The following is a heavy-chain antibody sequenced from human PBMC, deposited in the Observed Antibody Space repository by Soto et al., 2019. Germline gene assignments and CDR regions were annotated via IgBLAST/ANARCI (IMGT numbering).Heavy chain of an antibody. V-gene: IGHV3-15*01. Sequence: PGGSLRLACAASGFTFSDAYMSWALQAPGKGREWVARVKSKGHDGTTDYAAPVKGRFTISRDDSNAMLYLQLNSLKTDDTAVYFCNTDRGITVRRLFPLWGQGTLVTVSS. D-gene: IGHD3-10*01. J-gene: IGHJ4*02. CDR3: NTDRGITVRRLFPL. CDR1: GFTFSDAY. CDR2: VKSKGHDGTT.